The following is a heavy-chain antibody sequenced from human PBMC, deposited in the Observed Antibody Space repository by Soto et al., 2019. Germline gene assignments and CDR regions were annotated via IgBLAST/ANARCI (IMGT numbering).Heavy chain of an antibody. CDR1: GFSFSDSA. J-gene: IGHJ6*02. D-gene: IGHD6-6*01. Sequence: GGSLRLSCAASGFSFSDSAIHWVRQASGKGLEWVGRIRSKANTYATEYAESMKGRLTISRDDSKNTAYLQLNSLKSGDTAVYFCSTKVDSATYSPSHFYGMAVWGHGTTVPVYS. CDR3: STKVDSATYSPSHFYGMAV. CDR2: IRSKANTYAT. V-gene: IGHV3-73*01.